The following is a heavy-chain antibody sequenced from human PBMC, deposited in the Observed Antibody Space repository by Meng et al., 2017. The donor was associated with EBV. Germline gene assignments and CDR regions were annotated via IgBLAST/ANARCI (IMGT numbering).Heavy chain of an antibody. D-gene: IGHD5-18*01. Sequence: QVNFLRSRARGMDPGPVVNVSSKAAAAPFASYAVSRVLQALGQGQWWLGGFLPRAAPPNYAPTWQGRVKMSSDRSTSSHYMTLRIFSAQDTAIFWCARVSERGYTPDYWGQGTLVTVSS. CDR3: ARVSERGYTPDY. CDR2: FLPRAAPP. J-gene: IGHJ4*02. V-gene: IGHV1-69*05. CDR1: AAPFASYA.